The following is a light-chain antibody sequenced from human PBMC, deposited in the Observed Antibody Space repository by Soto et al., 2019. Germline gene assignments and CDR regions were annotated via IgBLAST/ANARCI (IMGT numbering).Light chain of an antibody. J-gene: IGLJ2*01. CDR2: DVN. V-gene: IGLV2-14*03. CDR1: SSDIGGLYNY. CDR3: SAYSSGATHVV. Sequence: QSALTQPASVSGYPGQSITISCTGTSSDIGGLYNYVSWYQQHPGKAPKLLIYDVNDRPSGVSDRFSGSKSGNTASLTISGLQAEDEADYFCSAYSSGATHVVFGGGTQLTVL.